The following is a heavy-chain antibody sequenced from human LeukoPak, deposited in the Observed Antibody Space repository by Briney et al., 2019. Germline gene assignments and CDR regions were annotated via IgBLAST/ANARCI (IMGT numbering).Heavy chain of an antibody. J-gene: IGHJ4*02. CDR1: GYTFAGYL. Sequence: ASVKASCKASGYTFAGYLLHGVGQPPGQGLGWMGWINPNSGGTNYAQKLQGRVTMTTDISTSTAYMELRSLRSDDTAVYYCARAEYSSGWSFDYWGQGTLVTVSS. CDR3: ARAEYSSGWSFDY. D-gene: IGHD6-19*01. CDR2: INPNSGGT. V-gene: IGHV1-2*02.